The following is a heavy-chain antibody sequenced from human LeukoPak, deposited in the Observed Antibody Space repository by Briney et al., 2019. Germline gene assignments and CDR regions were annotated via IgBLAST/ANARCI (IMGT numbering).Heavy chain of an antibody. Sequence: GGSLRLSRAASGFTFSSYWMSWVRQAPGKGLEWVANIKQDGSEKYYVDSVKGRFTISRDNAKNSLYLQMNSLRAEDTTVYYCARDDGSSGWYWSRVIDYWGQGTLVTVSS. CDR3: ARDDGSSGWYWSRVIDY. CDR1: GFTFSSYW. D-gene: IGHD6-19*01. J-gene: IGHJ4*02. CDR2: IKQDGSEK. V-gene: IGHV3-7*01.